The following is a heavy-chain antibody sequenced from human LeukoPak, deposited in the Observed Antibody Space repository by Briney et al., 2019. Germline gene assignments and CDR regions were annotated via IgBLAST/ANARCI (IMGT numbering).Heavy chain of an antibody. D-gene: IGHD3-10*01. CDR1: GFTFSSYS. Sequence: GGSLRLSCAASGFTFSSYSMNWVRQAPGKGLEWVSSISSSSSYIYYADSVKGRFTISRDNAKNSLYLQMNSLRAEDTAVYYCARVEGGSGSNDYWGQGTLVTVSS. J-gene: IGHJ4*02. V-gene: IGHV3-21*01. CDR2: ISSSSSYI. CDR3: ARVEGGSGSNDY.